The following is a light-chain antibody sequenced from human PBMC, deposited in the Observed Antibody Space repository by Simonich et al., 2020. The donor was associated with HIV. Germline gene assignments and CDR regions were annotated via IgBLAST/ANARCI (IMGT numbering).Light chain of an antibody. CDR1: QSLVHSAGDTY. CDR2: KVS. V-gene: IGKV2-30*02. CDR3: MQGTLPFT. Sequence: DVVMTQSPLSLPVTLGQPSSISCRSSQSLVHSAGDTYLHWFHQRPGQSPRRLIYKVSNRDSGVPDRFSGSGSGTDFTLKISRVEAEDVGVYYCMQGTLPFTFGPGTKVDIK. J-gene: IGKJ3*01.